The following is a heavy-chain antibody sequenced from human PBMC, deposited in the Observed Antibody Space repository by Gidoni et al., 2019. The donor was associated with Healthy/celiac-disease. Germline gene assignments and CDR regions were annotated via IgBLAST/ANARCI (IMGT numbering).Heavy chain of an antibody. CDR1: GGSISSGGYY. V-gene: IGHV4-31*03. CDR2: IYYSGST. J-gene: IGHJ4*02. D-gene: IGHD2-21*02. Sequence: QVQLQESGPGLVKPSQTLSLTCTVSGGSISSGGYYWSWIRQHPGKGLEWIGYIYYSGSTYYTPSLKSRVTISVDTSKNQFSLKLSSVTAADTAVYYCASAYCGGDCYSYGNDHKYYFDYWGQGALVTVSS. CDR3: ASAYCGGDCYSYGNDHKYYFDY.